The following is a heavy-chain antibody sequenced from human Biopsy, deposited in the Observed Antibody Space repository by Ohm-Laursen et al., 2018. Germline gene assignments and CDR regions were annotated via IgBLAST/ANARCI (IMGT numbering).Heavy chain of an antibody. D-gene: IGHD3-3*01. J-gene: IGHJ4*02. V-gene: IGHV1-18*01. CDR2: INPYNDGT. CDR3: ALGGMRFLEWPGDFFKS. Sequence: ASVKVSCKVSGYTFISYGISWVRQAPGQGLEWMGWINPYNDGTHYAQKVQGRVTMTTDTSTNTAYMELRSLKSDDTALYYCALGGMRFLEWPGDFFKSWGQGTLVTVSS. CDR1: GYTFISYG.